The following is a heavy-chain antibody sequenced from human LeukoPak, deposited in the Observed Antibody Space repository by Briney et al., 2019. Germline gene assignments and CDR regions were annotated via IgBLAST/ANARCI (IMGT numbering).Heavy chain of an antibody. CDR2: VIAIFGRV. V-gene: IGHV1-69*05. CDR1: RGAFSSYG. Sequence: SVKVSCKASRGAFSSYGISWVRQAPGQGLVWMGGVIAIFGRVKYGQKFQGRATITTDESTSTAYMELSSLTSEDTGVYYCARGELGDSSGFSFFDYWGQGTLVTVSS. CDR3: ARGELGDSSGFSFFDY. J-gene: IGHJ4*02. D-gene: IGHD3-22*01.